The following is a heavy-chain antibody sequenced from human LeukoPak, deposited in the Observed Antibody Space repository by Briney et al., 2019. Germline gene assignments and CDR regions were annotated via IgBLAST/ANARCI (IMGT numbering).Heavy chain of an antibody. J-gene: IGHJ4*02. D-gene: IGHD4-23*01. CDR1: GFTFSGSA. CDR2: ITDTRGTT. CDR3: AKVGTGLRWFSDY. V-gene: IGHV3-23*01. Sequence: GESLTLSCAGSGFTFSGSAMNWVRQAPGKGLEWVSAITDTRGTTYYADSVKGRFTISRDNSKNTVYLQMNGLRAEETAVYYCAKVGTGLRWFSDYWGEGTLVTVSS.